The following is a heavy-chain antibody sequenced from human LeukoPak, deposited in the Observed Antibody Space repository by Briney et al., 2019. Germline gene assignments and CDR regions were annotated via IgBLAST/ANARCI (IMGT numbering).Heavy chain of an antibody. CDR1: GYTFTNYG. CDR2: INPGNGNT. D-gene: IGHD3-22*01. J-gene: IGHJ4*02. Sequence: ASVKVSCKASGYTFTNYGIHWVRQAPGQRLEWLGWINPGNGNTRYSQSFQGRVTFTRDTSATTAYMELSSLRSEDTAMYYCAKEATVKVVARSYFDYWGPGTLVTVSS. CDR3: AKEATVKVVARSYFDY. V-gene: IGHV1-3*01.